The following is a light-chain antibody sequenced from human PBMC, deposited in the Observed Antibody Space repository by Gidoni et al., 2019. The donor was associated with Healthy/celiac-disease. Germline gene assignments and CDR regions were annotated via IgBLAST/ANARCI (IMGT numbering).Light chain of an antibody. V-gene: IGLV2-14*03. J-gene: IGLJ1*01. Sequence: QSALTQPASGSGSPGQSITISCTGTSSAVGGYNYVSWYQQHPGKAPKLMIYDVSNRPSGVSNRFSGSKSGNTASLTISGLQAEDEADYYCSSYTSSSTLYVFGTGTKVTVL. CDR3: SSYTSSSTLYV. CDR2: DVS. CDR1: SSAVGGYNY.